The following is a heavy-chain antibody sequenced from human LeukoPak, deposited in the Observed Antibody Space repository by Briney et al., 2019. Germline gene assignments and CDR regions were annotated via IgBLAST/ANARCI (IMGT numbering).Heavy chain of an antibody. V-gene: IGHV4-34*01. CDR2: INHSGST. Sequence: PSETLSLTCAVYGGSFSGYYWSWTRQPPGKGLEWIGEINHSGSTNYNPSLKSRVTMSVDTSKNQFSLKLSSVTAADTAVYYCARDLGVTGTTRSDYYYYYMDVWGKGTTVTVSS. J-gene: IGHJ6*03. CDR3: ARDLGVTGTTRSDYYYYYMDV. D-gene: IGHD1-7*01. CDR1: GGSFSGYY.